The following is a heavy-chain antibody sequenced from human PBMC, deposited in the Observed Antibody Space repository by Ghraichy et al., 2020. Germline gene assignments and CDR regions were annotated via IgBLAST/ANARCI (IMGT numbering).Heavy chain of an antibody. D-gene: IGHD2-2*01. Sequence: GGSLRLSRAASGFTFSSYSMNWVRQAPGKGLEWVSYISGSSSTISYADSVKGRFTISRDNAENSLYLQRNSLRAEDTAVYYCARVYCSSTSCLYYMDVWGKGTTVTVSS. V-gene: IGHV3-48*01. J-gene: IGHJ6*03. CDR1: GFTFSSYS. CDR2: ISGSSSTI. CDR3: ARVYCSSTSCLYYMDV.